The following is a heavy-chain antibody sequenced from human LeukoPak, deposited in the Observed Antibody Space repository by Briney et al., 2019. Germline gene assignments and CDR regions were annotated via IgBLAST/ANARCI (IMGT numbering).Heavy chain of an antibody. Sequence: PGGSLPPPRVAPGFTFTSFRLKWVRQAPGQGLEWVSYISWSSNTMDYADSVQGRLTISRDNAKNSLYLQMNSLRDEDTAVYYCTRDLVEYVSGIYHYLVMDVWGQGTTVTVSS. CDR3: TRDLVEYVSGIYHYLVMDV. CDR2: ISWSSNTM. CDR1: GFTFTSFR. D-gene: IGHD2/OR15-2a*01. V-gene: IGHV3-48*02. J-gene: IGHJ6*02.